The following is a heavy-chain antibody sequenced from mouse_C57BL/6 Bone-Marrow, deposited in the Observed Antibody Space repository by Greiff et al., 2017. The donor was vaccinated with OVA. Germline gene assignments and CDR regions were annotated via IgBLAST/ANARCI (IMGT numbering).Heavy chain of an antibody. Sequence: QVQLQQSGPGLVQPSQSLSITCTVSGFSLTSYGVHWVRQSPGKGLEWLGGIWSGGSTDYNAAFISRLSISKDNSKSQVFFKMNSLQADDTAIYYCARNDYDEGDWFAYWGQGTLVTVSA. D-gene: IGHD2-4*01. J-gene: IGHJ3*01. CDR1: GFSLTSYG. CDR2: IWSGGST. CDR3: ARNDYDEGDWFAY. V-gene: IGHV2-2*01.